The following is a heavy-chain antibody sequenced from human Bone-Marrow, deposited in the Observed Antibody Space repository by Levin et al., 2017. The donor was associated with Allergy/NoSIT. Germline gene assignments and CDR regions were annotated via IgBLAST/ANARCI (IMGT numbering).Heavy chain of an antibody. CDR2: ISYDGYNK. CDR3: AKGLEDYDYWSANYAFGI. Sequence: PSETLSLTCAASGFSFSSYGMHWVRQAPGKGLEWVAVISYDGYNKYYVDSVKGRFTISRDNSKNTLYLQMNSLRGDDTAVYYCAKGLEDYDYWSANYAFGIWGPGTMVTVSS. CDR1: GFSFSSYG. D-gene: IGHD3-3*01. J-gene: IGHJ3*02. V-gene: IGHV3-30*18.